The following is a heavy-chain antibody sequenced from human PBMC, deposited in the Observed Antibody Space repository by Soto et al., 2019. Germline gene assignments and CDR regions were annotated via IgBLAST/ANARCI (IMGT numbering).Heavy chain of an antibody. D-gene: IGHD6-13*01. J-gene: IGHJ5*02. V-gene: IGHV3-23*01. Sequence: GGSLRLSCAASGFTFSSYAMSWVRQAPGKGLEWVSAISGSGGSTYYADSVRGQFTISRDNSKNTLYLQMNSLRAEDTAVYYCAKELAAAGHEPFDPWGQGTLVTVSS. CDR1: GFTFSSYA. CDR2: ISGSGGST. CDR3: AKELAAAGHEPFDP.